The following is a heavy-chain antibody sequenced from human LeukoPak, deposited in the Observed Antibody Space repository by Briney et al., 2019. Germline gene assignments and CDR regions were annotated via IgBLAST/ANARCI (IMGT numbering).Heavy chain of an antibody. D-gene: IGHD2/OR15-2a*01. J-gene: IGHJ4*02. CDR1: GFTFSTYW. CDR3: TTFYTRLTDY. Sequence: GSLRLSCAASGFTFSTYWMSWVRQAPGKGLEWVANMNQDGSERKYVDSVKGRFTISRDNAKNSLYLQMNSLRAEDTAVYYCTTFYTRLTDYWGQGTLVTVSS. CDR2: MNQDGSER. V-gene: IGHV3-7*05.